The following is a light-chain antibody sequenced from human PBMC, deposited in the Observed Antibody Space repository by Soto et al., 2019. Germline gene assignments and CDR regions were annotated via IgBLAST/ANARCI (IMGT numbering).Light chain of an antibody. J-gene: IGLJ1*01. V-gene: IGLV2-23*01. CDR1: SSDVGSYNL. CDR3: YSYAGENLYV. CDR2: EGT. Sequence: QSVLTQPASVSASPGQSITIPCTGTSSDVGSYNLVSWFQQHPGKVPKLLIYEGTKRPSGLSDRFSGSKSGNTASLTISGLQAEDEAEYYCYSYAGENLYVFGTGTKVPVL.